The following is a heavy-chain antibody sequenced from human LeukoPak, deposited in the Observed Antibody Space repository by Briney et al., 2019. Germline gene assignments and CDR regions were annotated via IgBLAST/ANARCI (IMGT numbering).Heavy chain of an antibody. CDR3: ARDRHWTNDWVFDS. Sequence: PSETLSLTCTVSGGSIGTYYWSWIRQPPGKGLEWIGYIYYNGYTDYNPSLKSRVTISIHTSKNQFSLNLSSVTAADTAMYYCARDRHWTNDWVFDSWGQGTLVTVSS. J-gene: IGHJ4*02. CDR2: IYYNGYT. D-gene: IGHD1/OR15-1a*01. CDR1: GGSIGTYY. V-gene: IGHV4-59*01.